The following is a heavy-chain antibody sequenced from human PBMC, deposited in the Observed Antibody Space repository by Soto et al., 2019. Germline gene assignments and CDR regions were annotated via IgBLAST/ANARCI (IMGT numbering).Heavy chain of an antibody. Sequence: GGSLRLSCSASGFTFSSYAMHWVRQAPGKGLEYVSAISSNGGSTYYADSVKGRFTISRDNSKNTLHLQMSSLRAEDTAVYYCVKGTGSWVPIAVAGKGYFDYWGQGTLVTVSS. V-gene: IGHV3-64D*06. J-gene: IGHJ4*02. CDR2: ISSNGGST. CDR1: GFTFSSYA. CDR3: VKGTGSWVPIAVAGKGYFDY. D-gene: IGHD6-19*01.